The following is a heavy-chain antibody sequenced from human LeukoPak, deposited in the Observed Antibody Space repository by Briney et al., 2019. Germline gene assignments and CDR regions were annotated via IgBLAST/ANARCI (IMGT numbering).Heavy chain of an antibody. D-gene: IGHD2-15*01. CDR2: MNPNSGNT. CDR1: GCTFTSYD. CDR3: ARLLPPLFFNYGMDV. Sequence: GASVKVSCKASGCTFTSYDINWVRQATGQGLEWMGWMNPNSGNTGYAQKFQGRVTMTRNTSISTAYMELSSLRSEDTAVYYCARLLPPLFFNYGMDVWGQGTTVTVSS. J-gene: IGHJ6*02. V-gene: IGHV1-8*01.